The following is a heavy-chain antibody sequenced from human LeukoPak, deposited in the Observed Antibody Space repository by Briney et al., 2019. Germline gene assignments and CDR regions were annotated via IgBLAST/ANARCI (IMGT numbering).Heavy chain of an antibody. J-gene: IGHJ4*02. D-gene: IGHD3-3*01. Sequence: GRSLRLSCAASGFTFSSYAMHWVRQAPGKGLEWVAVISYDGSNKYYADSVKGRFTISRDNSKNTLYLQMNSLRAEDTAVYYCAKLPSSDFWSGYSFDFWGQGTLVTVSS. V-gene: IGHV3-30-3*01. CDR1: GFTFSSYA. CDR3: AKLPSSDFWSGYSFDF. CDR2: ISYDGSNK.